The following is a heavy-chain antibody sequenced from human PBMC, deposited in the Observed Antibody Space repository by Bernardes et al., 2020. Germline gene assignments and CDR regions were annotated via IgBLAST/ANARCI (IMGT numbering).Heavy chain of an antibody. J-gene: IGHJ5*02. CDR3: ARGGGYCSSTSRACNWFDP. V-gene: IGHV4-34*01. CDR1: GGSFSGYY. CDR2: INHSGST. D-gene: IGHD2-2*01. Sequence: SETLSLTCAVYGGSFSGYYWSWIRQPPGKGLEWIGEINHSGSTNYNPSLKSRVTISVDTSKNQFSLKLSSVTAADTAVYYCARGGGYCSSTSRACNWFDPWGQGTLVTVSS.